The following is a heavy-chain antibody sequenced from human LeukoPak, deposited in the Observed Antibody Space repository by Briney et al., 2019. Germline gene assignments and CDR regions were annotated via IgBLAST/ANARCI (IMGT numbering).Heavy chain of an antibody. D-gene: IGHD1-14*01. CDR3: ARGRYPSLIQH. CDR1: GGSISGYY. Sequence: SETLSLTCTVSGGSISGYYWSWIRQPPGKGLEWIGYIYYSGSTNYNPSLKSRVTISLDTSKNQFSLKLSSVTAADTAVYYCARGRYPSLIQHWGQGTLVTVSS. V-gene: IGHV4-59*01. CDR2: IYYSGST. J-gene: IGHJ1*01.